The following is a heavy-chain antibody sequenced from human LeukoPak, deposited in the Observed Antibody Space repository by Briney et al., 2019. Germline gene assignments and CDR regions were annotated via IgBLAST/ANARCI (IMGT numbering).Heavy chain of an antibody. J-gene: IGHJ3*02. CDR1: GGSFSGYY. Sequence: SETLSLTCAVYGGSFSGYYWSWIRQPPGKGLEWIGEINHSGSTNYNPSLKSRVTISVDTSKNQFSLKLSSVTAADTAVYYCARGLGGYSYGYDRPRAFDIWGQGQWSPSLQ. CDR3: ARGLGGYSYGYDRPRAFDI. V-gene: IGHV4-34*01. D-gene: IGHD5-18*01. CDR2: INHSGST.